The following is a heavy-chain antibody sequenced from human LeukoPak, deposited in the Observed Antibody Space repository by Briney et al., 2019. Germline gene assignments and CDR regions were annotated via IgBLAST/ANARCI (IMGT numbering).Heavy chain of an antibody. CDR3: AGLGYTSGGPDY. CDR1: GGSISIYS. J-gene: IGHJ4*02. D-gene: IGHD6-19*01. V-gene: IGHV4-59*08. CDR2: IYYSGTT. Sequence: SETLSLTCTVSGGSISIYSWSWLRQPPGKGLEWIGYIYYSGTTNYNPSLKSRVTISVDTSKNQFSLKLISVTAADMAVYYCAGLGYTSGGPDYWGQGTLVTVSS.